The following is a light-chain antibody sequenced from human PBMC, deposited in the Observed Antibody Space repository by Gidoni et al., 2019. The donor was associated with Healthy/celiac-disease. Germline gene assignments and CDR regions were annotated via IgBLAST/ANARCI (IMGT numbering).Light chain of an antibody. V-gene: IGKV1-9*01. J-gene: IGKJ3*01. CDR1: QGISSY. Sequence: IQLTQSPSSLSASVGDRVTITCRASQGISSYLAWYQQKPGKAPKLLIYAASTLQSGVPSRFSGSGSGTDFTFTISSLQPEDFATYYCQQLNSYPLLFTFGPGTKVDIK. CDR2: AAS. CDR3: QQLNSYPLLFT.